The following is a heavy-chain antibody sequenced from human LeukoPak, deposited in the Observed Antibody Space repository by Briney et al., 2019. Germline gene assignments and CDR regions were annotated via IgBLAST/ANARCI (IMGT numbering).Heavy chain of an antibody. CDR3: ARVRSYYGGNSVFDY. J-gene: IGHJ4*02. CDR2: IYTRGST. V-gene: IGHV4-4*07. D-gene: IGHD4-23*01. CDR1: GGSISSYY. Sequence: SETLSLTCTVSGGSISSYYWSWIRQPAGKGLEWIGRIYTRGSTNYNPSLKSRVTMSVDTSKNQFSLKLSSVTAADTAVYYCARVRSYYGGNSVFDYWGQGTLVTVSS.